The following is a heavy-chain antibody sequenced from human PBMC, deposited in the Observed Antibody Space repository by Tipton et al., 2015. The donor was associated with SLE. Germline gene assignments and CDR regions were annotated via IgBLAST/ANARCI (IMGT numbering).Heavy chain of an antibody. CDR3: ARDGGDYWYFDL. CDR2: IYYSGST. D-gene: IGHD2-21*01. J-gene: IGHJ2*01. Sequence: TLSLTCTVSGGSISSSSYYWGWIRQPPGKGLEWIGYIYYSGSTNYNPSLKSRVTISVDTSKNQFSLKLSSVTAADTAVYYCARDGGDYWYFDLWGRGTLVTVSS. V-gene: IGHV4-61*01. CDR1: GGSISSSSYY.